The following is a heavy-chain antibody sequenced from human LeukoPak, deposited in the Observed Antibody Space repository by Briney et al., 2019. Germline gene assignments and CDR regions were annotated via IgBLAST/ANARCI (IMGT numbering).Heavy chain of an antibody. D-gene: IGHD5-12*01. V-gene: IGHV3-15*01. CDR1: GFTFSNAW. Sequence: GGSLRLSCAASGFTFSNAWMSWVRQAPGKGLEWVGRIKSKTDGGTTDYAAPVKGRFTISRDDSKNTLYLQMNRLKTEDTAVYYCTTDLTGYDPLNNYYYYMDVWGKGTTVTVSS. CDR3: TTDLTGYDPLNNYYYYMDV. J-gene: IGHJ6*03. CDR2: IKSKTDGGTT.